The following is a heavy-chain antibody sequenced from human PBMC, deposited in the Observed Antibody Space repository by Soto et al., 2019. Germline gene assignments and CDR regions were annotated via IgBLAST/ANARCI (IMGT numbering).Heavy chain of an antibody. D-gene: IGHD5-12*01. V-gene: IGHV3-49*04. Sequence: PGGSLRLSCSASGITFGDYVINWVRQAPGKGLEWVGFIRTKPYGGTTEYEASVKGRFTVSRDDSESIAYLQMNSQKIEDTAVYYCTSALRGDDYYGMDVWGQGTTVTVSS. CDR3: TSALRGDDYYGMDV. J-gene: IGHJ6*02. CDR1: GITFGDYV. CDR2: IRTKPYGGTT.